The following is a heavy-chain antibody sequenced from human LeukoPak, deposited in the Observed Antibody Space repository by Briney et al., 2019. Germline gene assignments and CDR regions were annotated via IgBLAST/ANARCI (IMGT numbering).Heavy chain of an antibody. V-gene: IGHV1-18*04. CDR1: GYTFTSYY. J-gene: IGHJ3*02. D-gene: IGHD6-6*01. Sequence: ASVKVSCKASGYTFTSYYMHWVRQAPGQGLDWMGWISAYNGNKVYAQELQGRVTMTTDTSTSTAYMELRSLRSDDTAVYYCARDRRSSGSSEGALDIWGQGTMVTVSS. CDR2: ISAYNGNK. CDR3: ARDRRSSGSSEGALDI.